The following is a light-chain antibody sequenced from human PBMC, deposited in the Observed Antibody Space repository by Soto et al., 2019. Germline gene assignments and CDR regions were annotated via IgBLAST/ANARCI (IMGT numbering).Light chain of an antibody. CDR3: QEFDAVPPHT. CDR1: HAITNF. CDR2: DAV. Sequence: DIKMTQSPTSLSASVGDRVTITCQATHAITNFLNWYQQKPGKAPKLLIHDAVYLETGVPSRFSGSGSGTDFTLTINSLQPEDFATYYCQEFDAVPPHTFGGGTRVEIK. V-gene: IGKV1-33*01. J-gene: IGKJ4*01.